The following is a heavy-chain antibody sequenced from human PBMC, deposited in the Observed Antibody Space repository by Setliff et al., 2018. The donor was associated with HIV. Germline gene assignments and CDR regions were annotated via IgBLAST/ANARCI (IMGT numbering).Heavy chain of an antibody. CDR2: IYGSGST. CDR1: GDSIGTYS. Sequence: SETLSLTCAVSGDSIGTYSWHWLRQPPGKGLEWVGYIYGSGSTGYNPSLTSRVTMSTDTPNNRFALKLTSVTAADTAVYYCAKRAVQDGTVTSSNWFESWGQGTLVTVSS. V-gene: IGHV4-4*09. D-gene: IGHD1-7*01. CDR3: AKRAVQDGTVTSSNWFES. J-gene: IGHJ5*01.